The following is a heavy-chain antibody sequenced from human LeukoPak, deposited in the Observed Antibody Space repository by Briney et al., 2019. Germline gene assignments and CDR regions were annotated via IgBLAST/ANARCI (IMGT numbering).Heavy chain of an antibody. CDR3: ARGSYSSSWYSPTFDY. D-gene: IGHD6-13*01. CDR2: IYYSGST. CDR1: GYSISSSHW. V-gene: IGHV4-28*01. Sequence: PSDTLSLTCAVSGYSISSSHWWGWVRQPPGKGLEWIGYIYYSGSTDYNPSLKSRVTMSVDTSKNQFSLKLSSVTAADTAVYYCARGSYSSSWYSPTFDYWGQGTLVTVSS. J-gene: IGHJ4*02.